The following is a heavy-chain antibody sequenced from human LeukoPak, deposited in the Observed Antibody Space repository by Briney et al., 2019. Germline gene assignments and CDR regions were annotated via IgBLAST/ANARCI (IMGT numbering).Heavy chain of an antibody. CDR2: IKPKTDGGTT. V-gene: IGHV3-15*01. J-gene: IGHJ4*02. D-gene: IGHD3-10*01. CDR3: TRGHYGR. CDR1: GFTYTSAW. Sequence: PGGPLTLPCAASGFTYTSAWMNWVRQVPGKGLEWVGHIKPKTDGGTTDYAAHVKGRFTISTDGSKSTLYLQMDSRKTEDTAVYYCTRGHYGRWGQGTLVTVSS.